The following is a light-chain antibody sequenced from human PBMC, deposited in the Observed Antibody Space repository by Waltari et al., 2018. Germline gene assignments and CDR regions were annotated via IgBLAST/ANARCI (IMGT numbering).Light chain of an antibody. CDR2: GAS. J-gene: IGKJ1*01. Sequence: EIVVTQSPATLSLSPGERATLPCRASENVDTNIAWYQQKPGQPPRLLISGASTRATGIPPRFSGSGSGTEFTLSISSLQSEDFAVYYCHQYKNWPPWTFGQGTKVEIK. CDR3: HQYKNWPPWT. V-gene: IGKV3-15*01. CDR1: ENVDTN.